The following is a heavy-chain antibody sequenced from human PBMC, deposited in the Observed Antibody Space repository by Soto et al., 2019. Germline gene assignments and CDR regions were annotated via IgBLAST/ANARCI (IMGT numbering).Heavy chain of an antibody. CDR2: IYYSGST. CDR3: AGTMIVPQNYYGMDV. Sequence: QVQLQESGPGLVKPSQTLSLTCTVSGGSISSGGYYWSWIRQHPGKGLEWIGYIYYSGSTYYNPSLKSRVTISVDPSKNQFSLKLSAVTAADTAVYYCAGTMIVPQNYYGMDVWGQGTTVTVSS. V-gene: IGHV4-31*03. CDR1: GGSISSGGYY. J-gene: IGHJ6*02. D-gene: IGHD3-22*01.